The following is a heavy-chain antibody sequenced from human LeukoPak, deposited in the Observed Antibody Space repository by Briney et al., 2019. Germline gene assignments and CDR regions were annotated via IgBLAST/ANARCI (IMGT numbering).Heavy chain of an antibody. CDR1: GFTFSDYY. D-gene: IGHD3-9*01. J-gene: IGHJ4*02. V-gene: IGHV3-11*01. CDR2: ISSSGSTI. Sequence: PGGSLRLSCAASGFTFSDYYMSWIRQAPGKGLEWVSYISSSGSTIYYADSVKGRFTISRDNAKNSLYLQMNSLRAEDTAVYYCARDILRYFDWSFDYWGQGTLVTVSS. CDR3: ARDILRYFDWSFDY.